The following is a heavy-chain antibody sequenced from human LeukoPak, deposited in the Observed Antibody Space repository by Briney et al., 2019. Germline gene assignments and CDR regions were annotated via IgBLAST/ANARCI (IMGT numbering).Heavy chain of an antibody. CDR2: IYHSGST. CDR1: GYSISSGYY. J-gene: IGHJ5*02. Sequence: SETLSLTCAVSGYSISSGYYWGWIRQPPGKGLEWIWNIYHSGSTDYNPSLKSRLTISVDTSKNLFSLKLNSVTAADTAIYYCARIALVRGVSNCFDPWGQGTLVTVSS. V-gene: IGHV4-38-2*01. CDR3: ARIALVRGVSNCFDP. D-gene: IGHD3-10*01.